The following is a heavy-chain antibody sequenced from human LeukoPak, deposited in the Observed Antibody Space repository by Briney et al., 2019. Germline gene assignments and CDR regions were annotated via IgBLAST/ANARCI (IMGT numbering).Heavy chain of an antibody. Sequence: PSETLSLTCTVSGGSISRNDWGWIRQPPGKGLEWIGIMSVSGSTSYSPSLESRVTISLDTSKNQFSLKLNSVTAADTAVYYCAGGPWELDYWGQGILVTVSS. CDR2: MSVSGST. CDR1: GGSISRND. D-gene: IGHD1-26*01. J-gene: IGHJ4*02. V-gene: IGHV4-59*08. CDR3: AGGPWELDY.